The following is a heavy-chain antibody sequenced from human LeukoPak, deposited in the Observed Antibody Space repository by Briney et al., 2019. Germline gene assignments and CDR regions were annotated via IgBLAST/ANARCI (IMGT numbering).Heavy chain of an antibody. CDR1: GFTFSSYT. V-gene: IGHV3-21*01. D-gene: IGHD2-15*01. CDR2: ISSRSSYI. Sequence: GGSLRLSCAASGFTFSSYTMNWVRQAPGKGLEWVSSISSRSSYIYYADSVKGRFTISRDNAKNTLYLHMNSLRAEDTAVYYCARVGVVVYAFDIWGQGTMVTVSS. CDR3: ARVGVVVYAFDI. J-gene: IGHJ3*02.